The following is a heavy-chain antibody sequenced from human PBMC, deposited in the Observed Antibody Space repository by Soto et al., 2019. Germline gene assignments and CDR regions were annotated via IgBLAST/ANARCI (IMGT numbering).Heavy chain of an antibody. CDR1: GFTFSSRA. CDR2: ISARGDNT. J-gene: IGHJ4*02. CDR3: AKLTYSDLWSGSHDS. D-gene: IGHD3-3*01. Sequence: EVQLLESGGGLVQPGGSLRLSCAASGFTFSSRAMSWVRQAPGKGLDWVSIISARGDNTYYADSVKGRFTISRDNSKNTLYLQVNSLRAEDTAVYYCAKLTYSDLWSGSHDSWGQGTLVTVSS. V-gene: IGHV3-23*01.